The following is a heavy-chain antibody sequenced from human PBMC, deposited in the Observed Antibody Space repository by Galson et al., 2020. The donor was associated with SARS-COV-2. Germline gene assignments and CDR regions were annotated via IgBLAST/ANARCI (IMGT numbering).Heavy chain of an antibody. CDR1: GYDFTGYW. Sequence: HGESLKISCQGSGYDFTGYWISWVRQVPGKGLEWMGRIDPTDSYTYYSPSFKGHITISVDNSVSTAYLQWSSLKASDSAIYYCAKIPIWPQGGPNWFGPWGQGTQVTVSS. D-gene: IGHD2-21*01. V-gene: IGHV5-10-1*01. J-gene: IGHJ5*02. CDR3: AKIPIWPQGGPNWFGP. CDR2: IDPTDSYT.